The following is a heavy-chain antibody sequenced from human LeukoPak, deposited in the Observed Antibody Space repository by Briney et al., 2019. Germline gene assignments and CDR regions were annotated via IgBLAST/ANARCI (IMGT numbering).Heavy chain of an antibody. CDR2: MNPANGNT. Sequence: GASVKVSCKASGYTFTSYDINWVRQVTGQRLEWMGWMNPANGNTGYVQNFQGRVTMTRDTSISTAYMELSSLTSEDTAVYYRARGFTYGHPLDYWGQGTLVTVSS. J-gene: IGHJ4*02. CDR3: ARGFTYGHPLDY. CDR1: GYTFTSYD. D-gene: IGHD3-10*01. V-gene: IGHV1-8*01.